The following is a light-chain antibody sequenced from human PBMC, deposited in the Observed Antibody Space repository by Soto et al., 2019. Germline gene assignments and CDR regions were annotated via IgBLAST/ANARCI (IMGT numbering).Light chain of an antibody. CDR1: QGIGND. CDR2: AAS. J-gene: IGKJ4*01. Sequence: AIQMTQSPSSLSASVGDRVTITCRASQGIGNDLGWYQQKSGKAPKLLIYAASNLQGGVPSRFSGSGSGTDFTLTISGLQPEDVATYYCLQDHSYPLTFDGGTKVEI. V-gene: IGKV1-6*01. CDR3: LQDHSYPLT.